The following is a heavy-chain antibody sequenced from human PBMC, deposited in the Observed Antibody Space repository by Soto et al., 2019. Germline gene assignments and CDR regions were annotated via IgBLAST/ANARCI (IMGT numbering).Heavy chain of an antibody. CDR3: ARSAGGLRGWFDP. D-gene: IGHD3-16*01. V-gene: IGHV1-18*01. Sequence: QVQLVQSGAEVKKPGASVKVSCKASGYTFPSYGIIWVRQAPGQGLEWMGWIRAYNGNTNYAQNHQGRVPMTTATSTSTAYMELRSLRSDDTAVYYFARSAGGLRGWFDPWGQGTLVTVSS. CDR1: GYTFPSYG. CDR2: IRAYNGNT. J-gene: IGHJ5*02.